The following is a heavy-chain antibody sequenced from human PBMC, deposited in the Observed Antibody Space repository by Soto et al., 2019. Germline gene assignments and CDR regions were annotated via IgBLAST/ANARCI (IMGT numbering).Heavy chain of an antibody. Sequence: SLRLSCAASGFTFSSYGMHWVRQAPGKGLEWVAVISYDGRNKYYADSVKGRFTISRDNSKNTLYLQMNRLRAEDTAVYYCAKVHTVTPPYYFDYWGQGTLVTVSS. V-gene: IGHV3-30*18. CDR2: ISYDGRNK. J-gene: IGHJ4*02. D-gene: IGHD4-17*01. CDR3: AKVHTVTPPYYFDY. CDR1: GFTFSSYG.